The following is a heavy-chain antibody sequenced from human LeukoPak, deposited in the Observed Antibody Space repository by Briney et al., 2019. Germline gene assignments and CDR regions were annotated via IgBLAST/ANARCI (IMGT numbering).Heavy chain of an antibody. CDR3: ARGGRRIAAAVDY. D-gene: IGHD6-13*01. V-gene: IGHV3-23*01. J-gene: IGHJ4*02. CDR1: GFTFSNFA. CDR2: ISGSGSGT. Sequence: QPGGSLRLSCAASGFTFSNFAMSWVRQAPEKGLEWVSGISGSGSGTYYADSVKGRFTISRDNSKNTLYLQMNSLRAEDTAVYYCARGGRRIAAAVDYWGQGTLVTVSS.